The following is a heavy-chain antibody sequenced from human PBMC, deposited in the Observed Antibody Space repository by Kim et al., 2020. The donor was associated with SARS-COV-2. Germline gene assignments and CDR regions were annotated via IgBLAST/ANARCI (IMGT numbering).Heavy chain of an antibody. CDR1: GGSISSGGYY. Sequence: SETLSLTCTVSGGSISSGGYYWSWIRQHPGKGLEWLGYTYYSGSTYYNPSLKSRVTISVDTSKNQLSLKLSSVTAADTAVYYCARGGGDSSGYFRHWGQGTLVTVSS. CDR2: TYYSGST. D-gene: IGHD3-22*01. J-gene: IGHJ1*01. CDR3: ARGGGDSSGYFRH. V-gene: IGHV4-31*03.